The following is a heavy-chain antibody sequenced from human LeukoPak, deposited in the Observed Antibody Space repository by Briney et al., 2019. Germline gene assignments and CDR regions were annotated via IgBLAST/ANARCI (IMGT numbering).Heavy chain of an antibody. Sequence: PGGSLRLSCAASGFTFNDYYMSWIRQAPGKGLEWVSYISSSGSTIDYADSVKGRFTISRDNAKNSLYLQMNSLRAEDTALYYCAKERYDGSGAAYDNWGQGTLVTVSS. CDR3: AKERYDGSGAAYDN. J-gene: IGHJ4*02. V-gene: IGHV3-11*01. D-gene: IGHD3-10*01. CDR2: ISSSGSTI. CDR1: GFTFNDYY.